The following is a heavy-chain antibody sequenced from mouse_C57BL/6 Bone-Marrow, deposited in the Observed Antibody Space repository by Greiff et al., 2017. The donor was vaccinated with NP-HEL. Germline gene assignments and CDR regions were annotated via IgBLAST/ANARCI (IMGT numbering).Heavy chain of an antibody. CDR3: ARSEGGGD. CDR2: INPYNGDT. CDR1: GYSFTGYF. Sequence: EVKVVESGPELVKPGDSVKISCKASGYSFTGYFMNWVMQSHGKSLEWIGRINPYNGDTFYNQKFKGKATLTVDKSSSTAHMELRSLTSEDSAVYYCARSEGGGDWGKGTTLTVSS. V-gene: IGHV1-20*01. D-gene: IGHD1-1*02. J-gene: IGHJ2*01.